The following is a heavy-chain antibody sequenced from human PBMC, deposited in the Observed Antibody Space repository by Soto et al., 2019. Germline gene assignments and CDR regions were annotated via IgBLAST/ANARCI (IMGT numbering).Heavy chain of an antibody. CDR1: GGSLTSNSYY. CDR2: FYYSQST. J-gene: IGHJ4*02. CDR3: ARRSTVTYDY. V-gene: IGHV4-39*01. D-gene: IGHD4-17*01. Sequence: QLQLQASGPELVKPSETLSLNCTVSGGSLTSNSYYWGWIRQPPGKGLEWIGSFYYSQSTYFNPSLKSRVTISVETSKNQSSLKRSAVTAADTAVYYCARRSTVTYDYWGQGILVTVSS.